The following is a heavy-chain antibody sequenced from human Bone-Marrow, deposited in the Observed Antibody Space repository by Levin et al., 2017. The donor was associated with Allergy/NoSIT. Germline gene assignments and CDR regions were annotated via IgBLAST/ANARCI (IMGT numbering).Heavy chain of an antibody. CDR2: IYHSGST. J-gene: IGHJ5*02. CDR3: ARRNVLAPGEEWFDP. CDR1: DDSISSSHW. V-gene: IGHV4-4*02. Sequence: MPSETLSLTCGVSDDSISSSHWWTWVRQPPGKGLEWIGEIYHSGSTNYNPSLKSRVTISVEKSKNQFSLKLSSVTAADTAVYYCARRNVLAPGEEWFDPWGQGTLVTVSS. D-gene: IGHD7-27*01.